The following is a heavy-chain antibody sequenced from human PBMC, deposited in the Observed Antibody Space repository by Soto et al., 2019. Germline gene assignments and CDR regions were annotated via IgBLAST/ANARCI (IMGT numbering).Heavy chain of an antibody. J-gene: IGHJ3*02. CDR1: GYTFTSYG. CDR3: SSGHGDI. V-gene: IGHV1-18*01. Sequence: QVQLVQSGAEVKKPGASVKVSCKASGYTFTSYGISWVRQAPGQGLEWMGWISAYNGNTNYAQKLQGRVTMTTDTSTCTSDMELRSLRSVGTAVYDCSSGHGDIWGQGTMVTVAS. CDR2: ISAYNGNT.